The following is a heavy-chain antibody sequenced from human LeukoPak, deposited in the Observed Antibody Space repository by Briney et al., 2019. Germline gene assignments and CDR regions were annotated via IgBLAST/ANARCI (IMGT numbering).Heavy chain of an antibody. Sequence: SETLSLTCAVYGGSFSGYYWSWIRQPPGKGLEWIGEINHSGSTNYNPSLKSRVTTSVDTSKNQFSLKLSSVTAADTAVYYCARGRGYYYGSGSYYPPDYWGQGTLVTVSS. CDR1: GGSFSGYY. D-gene: IGHD3-10*01. CDR3: ARGRGYYYGSGSYYPPDY. V-gene: IGHV4-34*01. CDR2: INHSGST. J-gene: IGHJ4*02.